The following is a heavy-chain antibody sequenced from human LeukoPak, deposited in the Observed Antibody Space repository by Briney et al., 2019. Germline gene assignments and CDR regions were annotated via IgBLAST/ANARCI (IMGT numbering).Heavy chain of an antibody. CDR1: GGTFSSYA. Sequence: SVKVSCKASGGTFSSYAISWVRQAPGQGLEWMGGIIPIFGTANYAQKFQGRVTITADESTSTAYMELSSLRAEDTAVYYCANRPRREPIDYWGQGTLVTVSS. J-gene: IGHJ4*02. CDR3: ANRPRREPIDY. CDR2: IIPIFGTA. V-gene: IGHV1-69*01. D-gene: IGHD1-26*01.